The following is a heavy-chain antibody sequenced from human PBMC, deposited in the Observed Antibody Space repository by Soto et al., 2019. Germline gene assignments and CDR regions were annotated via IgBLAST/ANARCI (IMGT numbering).Heavy chain of an antibody. Sequence: SETLSLTCTVSGGSISSGGYYWSWIRQHPGKGLEWIGYIYYSGSTYYNPSLKSRVTISVDTSKNQFSLKLSSVTAADTAVYYCAEVNYYYDSSGYSLGFDPWGQGTLVTVSS. D-gene: IGHD3-22*01. V-gene: IGHV4-31*03. J-gene: IGHJ5*02. CDR3: AEVNYYYDSSGYSLGFDP. CDR1: GGSISSGGYY. CDR2: IYYSGST.